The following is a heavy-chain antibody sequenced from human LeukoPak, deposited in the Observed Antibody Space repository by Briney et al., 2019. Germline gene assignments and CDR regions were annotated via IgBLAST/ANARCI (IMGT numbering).Heavy chain of an antibody. CDR1: GGSISSYY. CDR2: IYTSGST. Sequence: SETLSLTCTVSGGSISSYYWSWIRQPAGKGLEWIGRIYTSGSTNYNPSLKSRVTISVDTSKNQFSLKLSSVTAADTAVYYCAREVTYYYIWTGPACFDYWGQGTLVTVSS. J-gene: IGHJ4*02. CDR3: AREVTYYYIWTGPACFDY. V-gene: IGHV4-4*07. D-gene: IGHD3-9*01.